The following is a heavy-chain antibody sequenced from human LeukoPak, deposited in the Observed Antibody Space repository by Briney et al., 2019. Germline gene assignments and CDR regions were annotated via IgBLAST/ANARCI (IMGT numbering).Heavy chain of an antibody. D-gene: IGHD3-10*02. J-gene: IGHJ6*02. Sequence: ASVKVSCKTSGDTFTTSDITWVRQAPGQGLEWMGWISTYNGNTNFAQNLQGGVSMTTDTSTSTAYMELRSLRSDDTAVYYCARVVRGSAMDVWGQGTWVTVSS. CDR1: GDTFTTSD. V-gene: IGHV1-18*01. CDR3: ARVVRGSAMDV. CDR2: ISTYNGNT.